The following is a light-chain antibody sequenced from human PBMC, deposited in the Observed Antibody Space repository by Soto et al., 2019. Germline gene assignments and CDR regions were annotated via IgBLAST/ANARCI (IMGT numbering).Light chain of an antibody. V-gene: IGKV1-39*01. CDR1: QGINRN. CDR2: AAS. Sequence: DIQVTQSPSSLSASVGDRVIITCRASQGINRNLNWYQQKPGQAPKLLIYAASSLQSGVPTRFRGTASGTEFTLTITGLQPEDSASYYCQQSYGALWTVGQGTKVEIK. CDR3: QQSYGALWT. J-gene: IGKJ1*01.